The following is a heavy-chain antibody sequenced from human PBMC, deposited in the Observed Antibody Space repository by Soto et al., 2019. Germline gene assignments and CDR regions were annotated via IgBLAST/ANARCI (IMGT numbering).Heavy chain of an antibody. CDR2: IYYSGST. J-gene: IGHJ4*02. Sequence: PSETLSLTCTVSGGYISTYYWSWIRQPPGKGLEWIGYIYYSGSTNYNPSLKSRVTISVDTSKNQFSLKLNSVTAADTALFYCARARGSYYNVLYWCQATLVTVSS. CDR1: GGYISTYY. V-gene: IGHV4-59*01. CDR3: ARARGSYYNVLY. D-gene: IGHD3-10*01.